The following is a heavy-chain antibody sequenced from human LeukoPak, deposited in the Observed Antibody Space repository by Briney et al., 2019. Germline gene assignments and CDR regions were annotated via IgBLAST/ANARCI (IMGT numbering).Heavy chain of an antibody. J-gene: IGHJ6*03. V-gene: IGHV3-7*01. CDR1: GFTFSSYW. CDR2: IKQDGSEK. Sequence: PGGSLRLSCAASGFTFSSYWMSWVRQAPGKGLEWVANIKQDGSEKYYVDSVKGRFTISRDNAKNSLYLQMNSLRAEDTGVYYCARLVPPGYYYYYMDVWGKGTTVTVSS. CDR3: ARLVPPGYYYYYMDV.